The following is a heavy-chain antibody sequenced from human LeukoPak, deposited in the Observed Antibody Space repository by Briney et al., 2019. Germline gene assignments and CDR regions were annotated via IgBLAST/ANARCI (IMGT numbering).Heavy chain of an antibody. J-gene: IGHJ4*02. V-gene: IGHV4-34*01. D-gene: IGHD2-2*01. Sequence: SETLCLTCAVYGGSFSGYYWSWIRQPPGKGLEWIGEINHSGSTNYNPSLKSRVTISVDTSKNQFSLKLSSVTAADTAVYYCRVYFSSTSCYEPFDYWGKETLFT. CDR2: INHSGST. CDR1: GGSFSGYY. CDR3: RVYFSSTSCYEPFDY.